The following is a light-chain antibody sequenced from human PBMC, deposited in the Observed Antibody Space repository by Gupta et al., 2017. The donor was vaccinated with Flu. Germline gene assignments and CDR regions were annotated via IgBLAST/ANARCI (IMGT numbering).Light chain of an antibody. V-gene: IGKV3D-20*01. CDR1: QSVSQNY. Sequence: EIVLTQSRATLSVSPGERATVPCGASQSVSQNYVAWCKQKPGQAPKLLMYDASRQASGISDRFGCSGCGTGFALTISRAEPEDFAVYYCQHNGSPLSVTFGQRTQVEIK. J-gene: IGKJ5*01. CDR3: QHNGSPLSVT. CDR2: DAS.